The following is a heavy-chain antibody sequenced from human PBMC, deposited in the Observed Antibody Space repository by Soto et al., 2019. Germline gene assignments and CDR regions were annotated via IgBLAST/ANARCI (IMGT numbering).Heavy chain of an antibody. Sequence: GGSLRLSCEVSGFTLNTYSMNWVRQAPGKGLEGVSFITSSGSTTYYADSVKGRFTVSRDNVKNSLFLQMNSLRDEDTAVYYCARVAIASGGVIAVTYALDVWGQGTTVTVSS. J-gene: IGHJ6*02. CDR2: ITSSGSTT. CDR3: ARVAIASGGVIAVTYALDV. V-gene: IGHV3-48*02. D-gene: IGHD3-16*02. CDR1: GFTLNTYS.